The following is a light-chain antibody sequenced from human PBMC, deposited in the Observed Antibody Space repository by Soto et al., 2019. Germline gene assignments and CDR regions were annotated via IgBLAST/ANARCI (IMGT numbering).Light chain of an antibody. V-gene: IGLV2-8*01. CDR3: TSYAGGNNV. CDR2: EVN. Sequence: QSVLTQPPSASGSPGQSVTISCTGTSSDVGGYNYVSWYQQYPGKVPKLMVYEVNKRPSGVPDRFSGSKSGNTASLTFSGLQAEEEADYYCTSYAGGNNVFGTGTKLTVL. J-gene: IGLJ1*01. CDR1: SSDVGGYNY.